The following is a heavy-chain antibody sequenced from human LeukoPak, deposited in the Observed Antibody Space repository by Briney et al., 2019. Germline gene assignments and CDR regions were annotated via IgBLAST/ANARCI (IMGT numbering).Heavy chain of an antibody. CDR2: ILHSGSP. CDR3: SKTRDFWSGYFDY. Sequence: SQTLSLTCAVSGGSITSDTSYWGWVRQPPGKGLGWIGCILHSGSPYYNPSLKSRVTISIDTSKSQFSLKLRSVTAADTAVYYCSKTRDFWSGYFDYWGQGTLVTVSS. CDR1: GGSITSDTSY. D-gene: IGHD3-3*01. V-gene: IGHV4-30-2*01. J-gene: IGHJ4*02.